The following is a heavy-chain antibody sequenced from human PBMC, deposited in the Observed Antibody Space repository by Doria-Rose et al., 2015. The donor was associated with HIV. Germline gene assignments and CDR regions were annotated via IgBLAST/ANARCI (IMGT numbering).Heavy chain of an antibody. D-gene: IGHD1-26*01. J-gene: IGHJ3*02. V-gene: IGHV4-39*07. CDR2: IYYSGSS. CDR3: ARPSNSGSYFYAFDI. Sequence: MGLEWIGSIYYSGSSYVNPSLKSRVTISVDTSKNQFSLNLTSMAAADTAMYYCARPSNSGSYFYAFDIWGQGTMVTVSS.